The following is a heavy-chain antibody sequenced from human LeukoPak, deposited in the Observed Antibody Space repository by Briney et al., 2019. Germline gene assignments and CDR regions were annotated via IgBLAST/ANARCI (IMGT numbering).Heavy chain of an antibody. CDR3: ARDPRNLNWFDP. Sequence: ASVQVSCKASGYTFTSYYMHWVRQAPGQGLEWMGIINPSGGSTSYAQKFQGRVTMTRDTSTSTVYMELSSLRSEDTAVYYCARDPRNLNWFDPWGQGTLVTVSS. CDR2: INPSGGST. J-gene: IGHJ5*02. CDR1: GYTFTSYY. V-gene: IGHV1-46*01.